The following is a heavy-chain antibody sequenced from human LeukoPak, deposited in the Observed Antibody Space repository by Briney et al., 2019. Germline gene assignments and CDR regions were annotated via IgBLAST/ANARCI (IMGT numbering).Heavy chain of an antibody. CDR3: ARGYCSGGSCYSYYYYNYMDV. D-gene: IGHD2-15*01. Sequence: SETLSLTCTVSGGSISSGSYYWSWIRQPAGNGLEWIGRIYTSGSTNYNPSLKSRVTISVDTSKNQFSLKLSSVTAADTAVYYCARGYCSGGSCYSYYYYNYMDVWGKGTTVTVSS. CDR1: GGSISSGSYY. V-gene: IGHV4-61*02. CDR2: IYTSGST. J-gene: IGHJ6*03.